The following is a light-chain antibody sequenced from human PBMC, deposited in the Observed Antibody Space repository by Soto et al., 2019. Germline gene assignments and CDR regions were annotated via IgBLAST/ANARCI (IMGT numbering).Light chain of an antibody. CDR1: QGVGGW. CDR2: ATS. Sequence: IQMTQSPSSVSASVGDRVTMTCRASQGVGGWLAWYQQKPGKVPKLLIYATSSLHGGVPSRFSGSGSGTDFTLSISSLQPEDFATYYCQQTHSLPLSFGPGTKVDIK. J-gene: IGKJ3*01. V-gene: IGKV1-12*01. CDR3: QQTHSLPLS.